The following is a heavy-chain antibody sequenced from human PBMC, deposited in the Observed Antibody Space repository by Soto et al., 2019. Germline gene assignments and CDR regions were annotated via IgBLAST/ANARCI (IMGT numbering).Heavy chain of an antibody. CDR1: GFTFSNAW. CDR2: IKSKTDGGTT. D-gene: IGHD3-22*01. J-gene: IGHJ4*02. CDR3: TTERGAARVVVSIFDY. V-gene: IGHV3-15*01. Sequence: GGSLRLSCAASGFTFSNAWMSWVRQAPGKGLEWVGRIKSKTDGGTTDYAAPVKGRFTISRDDSKNTLYLQMNSLKTEDTAVYYCTTERGAARVVVSIFDYWGQGTLVTVSS.